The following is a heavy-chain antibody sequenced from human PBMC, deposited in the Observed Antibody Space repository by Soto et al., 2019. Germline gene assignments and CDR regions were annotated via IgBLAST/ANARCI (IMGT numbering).Heavy chain of an antibody. D-gene: IGHD2-2*01. CDR3: ARHRYCSSTSCYDDNYYYGMDV. CDR2: IYPGDSDT. CDR1: GYSFTSYW. V-gene: IGHV5-51*01. Sequence: GESLKISCKGSGYSFTSYWIGWVRQMPGKGLEWMGIIYPGDSDTRYSPSFQGQVTISADKSISTAYLQWSSLKASDTAMYYCARHRYCSSTSCYDDNYYYGMDVWGQGTTVTVS. J-gene: IGHJ6*02.